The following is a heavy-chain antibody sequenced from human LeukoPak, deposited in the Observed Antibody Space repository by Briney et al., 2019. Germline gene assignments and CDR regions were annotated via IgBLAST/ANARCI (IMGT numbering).Heavy chain of an antibody. D-gene: IGHD2-2*01. J-gene: IGHJ4*02. CDR2: ISYDGSNK. Sequence: GGSLRLSCAASGFTFSSYGMHWVRQAPGKGLEWVAVISYDGSNKYYADSVKGRFTISRDISTDTLWLQMDSLRTEDTAAYYCAKGPLRGTAAAIDYWGQGTLVTVSS. V-gene: IGHV3-30*18. CDR1: GFTFSSYG. CDR3: AKGPLRGTAAAIDY.